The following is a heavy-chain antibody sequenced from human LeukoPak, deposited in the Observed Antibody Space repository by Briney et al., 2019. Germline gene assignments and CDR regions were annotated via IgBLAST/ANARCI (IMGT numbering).Heavy chain of an antibody. D-gene: IGHD1-26*01. CDR3: VLWDDVFDI. CDR2: INHSGST. V-gene: IGHV4-34*01. Sequence: SETLSLTCAVYGGSFSGYYWSWIRQPPGKGLEWIGEINHSGSTNYNPSLKSRVTISVDTSKNQFSLKVTSVTAADTAVYYCVLWDDVFDIWGQGTMVTVSS. CDR1: GGSFSGYY. J-gene: IGHJ3*02.